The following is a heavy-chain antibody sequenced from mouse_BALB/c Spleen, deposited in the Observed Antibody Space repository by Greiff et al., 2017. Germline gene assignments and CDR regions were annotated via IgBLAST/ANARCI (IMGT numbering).Heavy chain of an antibody. Sequence: EVQRVESGGGLVKPGGSLKLSCAASGFAFSSYDMSWVRQTPEKRLEWVAYISSGGGSTYYPDTVKGRFTISRDNAKNTLYLQMSSLKSEDTAMYYCARHEAGTSAGFAYWGQGTLVTVSA. CDR1: GFAFSSYD. CDR2: ISSGGGST. J-gene: IGHJ3*01. CDR3: ARHEAGTSAGFAY. V-gene: IGHV5-12-1*01. D-gene: IGHD4-1*01.